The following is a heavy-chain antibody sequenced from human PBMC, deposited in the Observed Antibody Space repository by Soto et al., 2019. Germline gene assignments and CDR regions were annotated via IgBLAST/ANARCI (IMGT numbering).Heavy chain of an antibody. V-gene: IGHV1-18*01. J-gene: IGHJ6*02. Sequence: QVQLVQSETEVKKPGASVKVSCKASGYIFTNYDITWVRQAPGQWREWMGWVSGYTGNTTYAQKFQDSVTMTTDTSTSTGYLDLWRPRSDDTDVYYCARVGSAPYYYSGVDGWGQGTTVFVAS. CDR1: GYIFTNYD. CDR2: VSGYTGNT. D-gene: IGHD3-10*01. CDR3: ARVGSAPYYYSGVDG.